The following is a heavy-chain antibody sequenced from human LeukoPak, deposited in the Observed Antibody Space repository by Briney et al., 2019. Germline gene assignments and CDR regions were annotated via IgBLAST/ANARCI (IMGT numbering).Heavy chain of an antibody. D-gene: IGHD3-22*01. J-gene: IGHJ5*02. CDR2: IVVGSGNT. CDR3: AAAPSYYYERMDWFDP. Sequence: GASVKLSCKASGFTFTSSAMQWVRQARGQRLGWIGWIVVGSGNTNYAQKFQERVTITRDMSTSTAYMELSSLRSEDTAVHYCAAAPSYYYERMDWFDPWGQGTLVTVSS. CDR1: GFTFTSSA. V-gene: IGHV1-58*02.